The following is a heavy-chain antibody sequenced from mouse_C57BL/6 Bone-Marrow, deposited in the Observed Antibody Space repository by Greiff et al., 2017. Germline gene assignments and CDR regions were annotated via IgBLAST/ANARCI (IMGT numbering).Heavy chain of an antibody. J-gene: IGHJ2*01. V-gene: IGHV3-1*01. CDR2: IRYSGST. CDR3: AREISNYYYGSDLFDY. Sequence: EVKLMESGPGMVKPSQSLSLTCTVTGYSITSGYDWHLIRHFPGNKLEWMCYIRYSGSTNYNPSLKSRISITPDTSKHPFFLKLKSVTTEDTATYDCAREISNYYYGSDLFDYWGQGTTLTVSS. D-gene: IGHD1-1*01. CDR1: GYSITSGYD.